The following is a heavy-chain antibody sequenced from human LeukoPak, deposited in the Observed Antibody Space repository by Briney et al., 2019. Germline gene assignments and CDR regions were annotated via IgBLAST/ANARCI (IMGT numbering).Heavy chain of an antibody. V-gene: IGHV3-30*18. CDR1: GFTFSSYW. D-gene: IGHD4-17*01. CDR2: ISYGGSNK. Sequence: PGGSLRLSCAASGFTFSSYWMSWVRQAPGKGLEWVAVISYGGSNKYYADSVKGRFTVSRDNSKSTLYLQMNSLRAEDTAVYFCAKDLLGGDYGVEWYFDLWGRGTLVTVSS. J-gene: IGHJ2*01. CDR3: AKDLLGGDYGVEWYFDL.